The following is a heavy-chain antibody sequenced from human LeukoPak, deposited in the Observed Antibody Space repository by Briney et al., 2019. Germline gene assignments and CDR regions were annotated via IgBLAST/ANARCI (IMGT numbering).Heavy chain of an antibody. Sequence: PSETLSLTCTVSGGSISSYYWSWIRQPPGKGLEWIGYIYYSGSTNYNPSLKSRVTISVDTSKNQFSLKLSSVTAADTAVYYCAREKGDSGYVAFDYWGQGTLVTVSS. D-gene: IGHD5-12*01. CDR2: IYYSGST. CDR1: GGSISSYY. V-gene: IGHV4-59*01. J-gene: IGHJ4*02. CDR3: AREKGDSGYVAFDY.